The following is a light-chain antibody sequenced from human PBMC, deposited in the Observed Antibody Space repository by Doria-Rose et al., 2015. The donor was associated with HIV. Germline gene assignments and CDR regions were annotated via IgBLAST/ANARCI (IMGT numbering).Light chain of an antibody. CDR3: QQYYTTPMYT. J-gene: IGKJ2*01. CDR2: GAS. CDR1: RDISNS. V-gene: IGKV1-NL1*01. Sequence: QPPSSLSASVGDRVTITCRASRDISNSLAWYQQIPGKAPKLLVYGASRLETGVPSSFSGSGSGTDYTLTISSLQPEDFATYYCQQYYTTPMYTFGQGTKLEIK.